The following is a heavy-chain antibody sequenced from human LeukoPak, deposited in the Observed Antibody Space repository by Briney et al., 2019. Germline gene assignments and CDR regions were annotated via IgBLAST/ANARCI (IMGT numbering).Heavy chain of an antibody. D-gene: IGHD3-16*02. CDR3: ARAYQPLGGLSLPDY. V-gene: IGHV7-4-1*02. J-gene: IGHJ4*02. Sequence: ASVKVSCKVSGYTLTELSMHWLRQAPGQGLEWMGWINPNTGNPTYAPGFTGRFVFSLDTSVSTAYLQISGLKADDTAVYYCARAYQPLGGLSLPDYWGQGTLVSVSS. CDR2: INPNTGNP. CDR1: GYTLTELS.